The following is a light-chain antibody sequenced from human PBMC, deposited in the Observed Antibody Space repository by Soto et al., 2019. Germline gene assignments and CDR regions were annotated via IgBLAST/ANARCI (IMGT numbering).Light chain of an antibody. Sequence: IQMTQSPTSLSASVGDRVTITCQASQDTGKYLNWFQQKPGKAPKLLIYDASNLETGVPARFSGTRSETDFTFTISSLQPEDIATYFCEQYDTLPLTFGGGTKVEIK. J-gene: IGKJ4*01. V-gene: IGKV1-33*01. CDR2: DAS. CDR1: QDTGKY. CDR3: EQYDTLPLT.